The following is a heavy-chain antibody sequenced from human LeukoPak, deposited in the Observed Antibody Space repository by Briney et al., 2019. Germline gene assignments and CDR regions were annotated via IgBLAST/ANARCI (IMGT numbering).Heavy chain of an antibody. CDR3: AKGLARYCSSTSCYAPFDY. Sequence: PGGSLRLSCAVSGFTFSSYGMSWVRQAPRKGLEWVSAISGSGGSTYYADSVKGRFTISRDNSKNTLYLQMNSLRAEDTAVYYCAKGLARYCSSTSCYAPFDYWGQGTLVTVSS. D-gene: IGHD2-2*01. J-gene: IGHJ4*02. V-gene: IGHV3-23*01. CDR1: GFTFSSYG. CDR2: ISGSGGST.